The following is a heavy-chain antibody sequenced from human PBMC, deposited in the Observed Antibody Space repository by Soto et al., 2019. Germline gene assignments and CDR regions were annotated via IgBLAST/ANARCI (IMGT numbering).Heavy chain of an antibody. D-gene: IGHD3-10*01. Sequence: VQLLESGGGLVQPGGSLRLSCAASGFTFSSYAMSWVRQAPGKGLEWVSAISGSGGSTYYADSVKGRFTISSDNSKNTLYLQMNSLRAEDTAVYYCAKGLLWFGELFHDYWGQGTLVTVSS. J-gene: IGHJ4*02. CDR2: ISGSGGST. CDR1: GFTFSSYA. V-gene: IGHV3-23*01. CDR3: AKGLLWFGELFHDY.